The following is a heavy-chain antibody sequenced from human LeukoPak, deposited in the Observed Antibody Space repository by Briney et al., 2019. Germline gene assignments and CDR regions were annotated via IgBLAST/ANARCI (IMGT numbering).Heavy chain of an antibody. CDR3: AKDGRGRTFFGDIEY. J-gene: IGHJ4*02. Sequence: PGGSQRLSCAASGFRISLYGMHWVRQAPGKGLEWVAVISNGGDSEYYSDSVKGRFTISRDNAKDTLYLQMDSLRRDDTAVYFCAKDGRGRTFFGDIEYWGQGTLVAVSS. CDR1: GFRISLYG. CDR2: ISNGGDSE. V-gene: IGHV3-30*18. D-gene: IGHD3-10*01.